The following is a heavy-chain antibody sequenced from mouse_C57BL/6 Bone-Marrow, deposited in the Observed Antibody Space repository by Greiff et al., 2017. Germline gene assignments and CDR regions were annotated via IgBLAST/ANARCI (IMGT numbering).Heavy chain of an antibody. CDR1: GYTFTSYW. V-gene: IGHV1-50*01. CDR2: IDPSDSYT. CDR3: ARSSYDEDYFDY. Sequence: QVQLQQPGAELVKPGASVKLSCKASGYTFTSYWMQWVKQRPGQGLEWIGEIDPSDSYTNYNQKFKGKATLTVDTSSSTAYMQLSSLRSEDSAVYYCARSSYDEDYFDYWGQGTTLTVSS. D-gene: IGHD2-12*01. J-gene: IGHJ2*01.